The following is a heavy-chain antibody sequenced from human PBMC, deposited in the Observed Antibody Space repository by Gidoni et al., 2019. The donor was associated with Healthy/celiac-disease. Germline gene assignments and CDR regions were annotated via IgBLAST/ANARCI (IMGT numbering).Heavy chain of an antibody. CDR3: AREAGVYSPPNWFDP. CDR1: GFTFSSYW. CDR2: IKQDGSEK. D-gene: IGHD2-21*01. V-gene: IGHV3-7*01. Sequence: EVQLVESGGGLVQPGGSLRLSCAASGFTFSSYWMSWVRQAPGKGLEWVANIKQDGSEKYYVDSVKGRFTISRDNAKNSLYLQMNSLRAEDTAVYYCAREAGVYSPPNWFDPWGQGTLVTVSS. J-gene: IGHJ5*02.